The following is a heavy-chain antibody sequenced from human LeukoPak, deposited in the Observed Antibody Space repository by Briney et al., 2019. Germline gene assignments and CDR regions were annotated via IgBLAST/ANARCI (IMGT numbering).Heavy chain of an antibody. V-gene: IGHV1-2*02. Sequence: ASVKVSCTASGYTFTSYGISWVRQAPGQGLEWMGWINPNSGGTNYAQKFQGRVTMTRDTSISTAYMELSRLRSDDTAVYYCARALYGDYVDYFDYWGQGTLVTVSS. CDR1: GYTFTSYG. J-gene: IGHJ4*02. D-gene: IGHD4-17*01. CDR3: ARALYGDYVDYFDY. CDR2: INPNSGGT.